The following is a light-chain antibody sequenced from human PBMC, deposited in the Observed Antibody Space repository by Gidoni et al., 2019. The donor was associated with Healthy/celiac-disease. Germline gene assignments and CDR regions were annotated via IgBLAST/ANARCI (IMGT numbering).Light chain of an antibody. CDR1: QSISSY. Sequence: DIQMTQSPSSLSASVGDRVNITCRAIQSISSYLNWYQQKPGKAPKLLIYAASSLQSGVPSRFSGSGSGTDFTLTISSLQPEDFATYYCQQSYSTPPLTFGGXTKVEIK. V-gene: IGKV1-39*01. CDR3: QQSYSTPPLT. CDR2: AAS. J-gene: IGKJ4*01.